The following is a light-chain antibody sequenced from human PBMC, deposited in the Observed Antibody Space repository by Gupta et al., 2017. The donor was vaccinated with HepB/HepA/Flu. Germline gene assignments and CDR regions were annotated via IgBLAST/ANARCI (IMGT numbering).Light chain of an antibody. V-gene: IGKV1-27*01. Sequence: DIQMTQSPSSLSASVGDRVTITCRASQDVTNFVAWYQQRPGKGPKLLIFDAACLESGVPSRFSGGGSGTDFTLTISRLQPEDVAAYYCQKYGEAPWTFGQGTKVEI. CDR3: QKYGEAPWT. J-gene: IGKJ1*01. CDR1: QDVTNF. CDR2: DAA.